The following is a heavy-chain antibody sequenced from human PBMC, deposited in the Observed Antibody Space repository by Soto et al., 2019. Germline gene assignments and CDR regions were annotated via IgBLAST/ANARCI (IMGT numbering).Heavy chain of an antibody. V-gene: IGHV1-2*04. CDR2: INPNGGVT. J-gene: IGHJ6*03. D-gene: IGHD5-12*01. Sequence: QVQLVQSGAEVRKPGASVTVSCRSSGDSFNDYYIHWVRQAPGQGFEWMGWINPNGGVTKYAQKFRGWVSMTRDTSIRTVYMQLSRLRSAATAVYYCARESGGATATLDYYYFYMDVWGTGTTVTVSS. CDR3: ARESGGATATLDYYYFYMDV. CDR1: GDSFNDYY.